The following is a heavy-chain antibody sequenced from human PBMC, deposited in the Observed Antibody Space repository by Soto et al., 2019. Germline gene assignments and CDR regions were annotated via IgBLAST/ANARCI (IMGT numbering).Heavy chain of an antibody. J-gene: IGHJ4*02. Sequence: GGSLRLSCAASGFTFSGSAMHWVRQASGKGLEWVGRIRSKANSYATAYAASVKGRFTISRDDSKNTAYLQMNSLKTEDTAVYYCTRQGSGYGENLDYWGQGTLVTVSS. CDR2: IRSKANSYAT. V-gene: IGHV3-73*01. CDR3: TRQGSGYGENLDY. D-gene: IGHD4-17*01. CDR1: GFTFSGSA.